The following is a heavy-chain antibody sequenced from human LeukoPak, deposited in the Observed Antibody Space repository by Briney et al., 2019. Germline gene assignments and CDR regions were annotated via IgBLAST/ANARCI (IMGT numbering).Heavy chain of an antibody. CDR3: ARDGGSGIDY. CDR2: ISSSSNTI. Sequence: VSYISSSSNTISYADSVKGRFTISRDNAKNSLYLQMNSLRDEDTAVYYCARDGGSGIDYWGQGTLVTVSS. J-gene: IGHJ4*02. V-gene: IGHV3-48*02. D-gene: IGHD3-10*01.